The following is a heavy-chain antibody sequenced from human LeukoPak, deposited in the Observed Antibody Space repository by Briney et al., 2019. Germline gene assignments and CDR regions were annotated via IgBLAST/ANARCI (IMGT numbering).Heavy chain of an antibody. CDR3: ARRNEDIVVVPAATGDWFDP. D-gene: IGHD2-2*01. CDR2: ISAYNGNT. V-gene: IGHV1-18*01. J-gene: IGHJ5*02. Sequence: ASVKVSRKASGYTFTSYGISWVRQAPGQGLEGMGWISAYNGNTNYAQKLQGRVTMTTDTSTSTAYMELRSLRSDDTAVYYCARRNEDIVVVPAATGDWFDPWGQGTLVTVSS. CDR1: GYTFTSYG.